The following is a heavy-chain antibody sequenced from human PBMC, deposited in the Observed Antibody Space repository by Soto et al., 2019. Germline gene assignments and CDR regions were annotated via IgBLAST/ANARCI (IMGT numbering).Heavy chain of an antibody. CDR1: GFTFSNAW. J-gene: IGHJ4*02. V-gene: IGHV3-15*01. Sequence: PGGSLRLSCAASGFTFSNAWMSWVRQAPGKGLEWVGRIKSKTDGGTTDYAAPVKGRFTISSDDSKNTLYLQMNSLKTEDTAVYYCTTEDDILTGTDYWGQGTLVTVSS. CDR2: IKSKTDGGTT. D-gene: IGHD3-9*01. CDR3: TTEDDILTGTDY.